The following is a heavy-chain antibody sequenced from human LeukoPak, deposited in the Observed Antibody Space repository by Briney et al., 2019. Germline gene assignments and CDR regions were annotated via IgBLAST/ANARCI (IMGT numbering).Heavy chain of an antibody. CDR3: ARGLAGAHSGAIYSDL. V-gene: IGHV4-59*01. J-gene: IGHJ2*01. CDR1: GASLTY. CDR2: IYNHGRT. Sequence: SETLSLTCTVSGASLTYWTWIRQPPGKGLEWIGVIYNHGRTEYNPSLKSRVTISFYTSANEVSLKLRSVTAADTAVYYCARGLAGAHSGAIYSDLWGRGTVVTVS. D-gene: IGHD1-26*01.